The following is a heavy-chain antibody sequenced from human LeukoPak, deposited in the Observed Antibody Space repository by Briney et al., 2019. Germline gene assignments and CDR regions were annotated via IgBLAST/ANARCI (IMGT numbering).Heavy chain of an antibody. CDR3: AKDLGAVVVVILDAFDI. J-gene: IGHJ3*02. Sequence: GGSLRLSCAASGFTVSSTYMSWVRQAPEKGLEWVSVIYSGGSTYYADSVKGRFTISRDNSKNTLYLQMNSLRAEDTAVYYCAKDLGAVVVVILDAFDIWGQGTMVTVSS. V-gene: IGHV3-66*01. CDR1: GFTVSSTY. CDR2: IYSGGST. D-gene: IGHD3-22*01.